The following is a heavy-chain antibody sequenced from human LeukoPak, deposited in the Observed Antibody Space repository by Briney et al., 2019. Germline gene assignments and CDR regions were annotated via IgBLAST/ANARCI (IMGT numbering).Heavy chain of an antibody. J-gene: IGHJ4*02. Sequence: SETLSLTCAVSGGSISSGGYSWSWIRQPPGKGLEWIGYIYYSGSTYYNPSLKSRVTISVDTSKNQFSLKLSSVTAADTAVYYCARHGGYSYGYYFDYWGQGTLVTVSS. V-gene: IGHV4-30-4*07. CDR1: GGSISSGGYS. D-gene: IGHD5-18*01. CDR3: ARHGGYSYGYYFDY. CDR2: IYYSGST.